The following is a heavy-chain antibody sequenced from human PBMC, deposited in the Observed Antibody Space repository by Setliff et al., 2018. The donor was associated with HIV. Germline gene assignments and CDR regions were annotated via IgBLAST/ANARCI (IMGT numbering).Heavy chain of an antibody. CDR1: YGSISGHY. D-gene: IGHD1-26*01. J-gene: IGHJ4*02. CDR3: ARDRRDDYYLTAYFDS. Sequence: SETLSLTCTVSYGSISGHYWTWIRQPAGKGLEWIGRIYTSGSTNYNPSLRSRVTISLDTARNQFSLELTSVTATDTAVYYCARDRRDDYYLTAYFDSLGQGTVVTVSS. V-gene: IGHV4-4*07. CDR2: IYTSGST.